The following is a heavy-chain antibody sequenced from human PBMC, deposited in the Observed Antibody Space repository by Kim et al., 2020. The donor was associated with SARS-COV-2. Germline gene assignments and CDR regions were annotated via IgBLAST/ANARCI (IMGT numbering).Heavy chain of an antibody. CDR1: GYTFTSYA. CDR3: AREDVTIFGVVTPRGWFDP. V-gene: IGHV7-4-1*02. D-gene: IGHD3-3*01. CDR2: INTNTGNP. Sequence: ASVKVSCKASGYTFTSYAMNWVRQAPGQGLEWMGWINTNTGNPTYAQGFTGRFVFSLDTSVSTAYLQISSLKAEETAVYYCAREDVTIFGVVTPRGWFDPWGQGTLVTVSS. J-gene: IGHJ5*02.